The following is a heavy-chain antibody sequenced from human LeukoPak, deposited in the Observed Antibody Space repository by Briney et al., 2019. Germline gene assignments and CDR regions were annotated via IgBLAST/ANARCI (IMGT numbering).Heavy chain of an antibody. J-gene: IGHJ4*02. CDR1: GFTFNDYP. D-gene: IGHD1-14*01. CDR2: ISGDGSVT. Sequence: PGGSLRLSCAASGFTFNDYPMHWVRQAPGKGLEWVFLISGDGSVTYYADSVKGRFTISRDNSKNSLYLQMNSLRLEDTAFYYCATGSQPGTTFDYWGQGTLVTASS. CDR3: ATGSQPGTTFDY. V-gene: IGHV3-43*02.